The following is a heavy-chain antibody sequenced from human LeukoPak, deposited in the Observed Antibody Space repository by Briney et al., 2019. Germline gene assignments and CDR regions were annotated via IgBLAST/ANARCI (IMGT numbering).Heavy chain of an antibody. Sequence: TSQTLSLTCTVSGGSISSGDYYWSWIRQPPGKGLEWIGYIYYSGSTYYNPSLKSRVTISLDTSKNQFSLRLTSVTAADTAVYSCARAIASSGSRLFVYWGQGTLVTVSS. D-gene: IGHD3-10*01. CDR1: GGSISSGDYY. J-gene: IGHJ4*02. V-gene: IGHV4-30-4*01. CDR3: ARAIASSGSRLFVY. CDR2: IYYSGST.